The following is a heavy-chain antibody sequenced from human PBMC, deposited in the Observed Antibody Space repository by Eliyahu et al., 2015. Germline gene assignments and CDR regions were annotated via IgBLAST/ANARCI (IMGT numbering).Heavy chain of an antibody. CDR3: ARDQEIIGYSSSWYMSALERYFDY. V-gene: IGHV3-33*01. D-gene: IGHD6-13*01. J-gene: IGHJ4*02. Sequence: QVQLVESGGGVVQPGRSLRLSCAASEFTFSXXGMPWVRHAPGKGLXWVAVIWYDGSNKYYADSVKGRFTISRDNSKNTLYLQMNSLRAEDTAVYYCARDQEIIGYSSSWYMSALERYFDYWGQGTLVTVSS. CDR1: EFTFSXXG. CDR2: IWYDGSNK.